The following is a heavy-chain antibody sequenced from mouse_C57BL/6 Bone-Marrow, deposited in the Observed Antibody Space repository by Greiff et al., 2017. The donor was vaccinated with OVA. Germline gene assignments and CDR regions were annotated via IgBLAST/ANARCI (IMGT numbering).Heavy chain of an antibody. J-gene: IGHJ3*01. D-gene: IGHD3-3*01. V-gene: IGHV1-18*01. CDR2: INPNNGGT. Sequence: VHVKQSGPELVKPGASVKIPCKASGYTFTDYNMDWVKQSHGKSLEWIGDINPNNGGTIYNQKFKGKATLTVDKSSSTAYMELRSLTSEDTAVYYCARKGDGIFAYWGQGTLVTVSA. CDR1: GYTFTDYN. CDR3: ARKGDGIFAY.